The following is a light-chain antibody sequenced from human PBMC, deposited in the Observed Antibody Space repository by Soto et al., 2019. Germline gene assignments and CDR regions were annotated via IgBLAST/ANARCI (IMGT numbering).Light chain of an antibody. J-gene: IGLJ2*01. CDR3: TSYTSSSTLVV. CDR2: DVS. Sequence: QSALTQPASVSGSPGQSITISCTGPSSDVGGYDYVSWYQQHPGKAPKLIIYDVSNRPSGLSNRFSGSKSGNTASLTISGLQAEDEADYYCTSYTSSSTLVVFGGWTKLTVL. V-gene: IGLV2-14*01. CDR1: SSDVGGYDY.